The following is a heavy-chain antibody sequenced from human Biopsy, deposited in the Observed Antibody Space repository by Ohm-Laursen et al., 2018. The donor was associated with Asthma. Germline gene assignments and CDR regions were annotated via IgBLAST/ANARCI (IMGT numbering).Heavy chain of an antibody. J-gene: IGHJ5*02. V-gene: IGHV3-30*18. Sequence: SLRLSCAASGFTFSSYGMYWVRQAPGKGLEWVAVISYDGSNKYYADSVKGRFTISRDNSKNTLYLQLNSLRAEDTAVYYCAKAERYFDWYWFDPWGQGTLVTVSS. D-gene: IGHD3-9*01. CDR1: GFTFSSYG. CDR3: AKAERYFDWYWFDP. CDR2: ISYDGSNK.